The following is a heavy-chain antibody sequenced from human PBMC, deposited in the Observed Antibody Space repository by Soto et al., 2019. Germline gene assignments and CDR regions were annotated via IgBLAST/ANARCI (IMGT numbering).Heavy chain of an antibody. CDR2: IYSGGST. Sequence: GGSLRLSCAASGFTVSSNYMSWVRQAPGKGLEWVSVIYSGGSTYYADSVKGRFTISRHNSKNTLYLQMNGLRAEDTAVYYCARGSTAYDFWSGYYHFWFDPWGQGTLVTVSS. CDR3: ARGSTAYDFWSGYYHFWFDP. D-gene: IGHD3-3*01. V-gene: IGHV3-53*04. J-gene: IGHJ5*02. CDR1: GFTVSSNY.